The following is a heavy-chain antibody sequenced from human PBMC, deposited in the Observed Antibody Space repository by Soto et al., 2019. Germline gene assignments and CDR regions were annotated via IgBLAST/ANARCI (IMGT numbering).Heavy chain of an antibody. Sequence: SQTLSLTCAISGYSVSSKDAAWDWIRQSPSRGLEWMGRTYYRSKWYSEYAVSVRGRITINPDTSKKHFSLQLNSVTPEDTAVYYCARTEGYFNLWGQGTMVTVSS. CDR2: TYYRSKWYS. CDR3: ARTEGYFNL. CDR1: GYSVSSKDAA. J-gene: IGHJ1*01. V-gene: IGHV6-1*01.